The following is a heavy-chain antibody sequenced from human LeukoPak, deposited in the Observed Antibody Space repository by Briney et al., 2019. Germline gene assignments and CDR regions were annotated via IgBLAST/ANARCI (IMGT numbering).Heavy chain of an antibody. D-gene: IGHD6-6*01. J-gene: IGHJ4*02. Sequence: PGGSLRLSCAASGFTFSSYGMHWVRQAPGKGLEWVAVIWYDGSNKYYADSVKGRFTISRDNSKNTLYLQMNSLRAEDTAVYYCAREEYSSSSEVDYWGKGTLVTVSS. CDR3: AREEYSSSSEVDY. CDR1: GFTFSSYG. V-gene: IGHV3-33*01. CDR2: IWYDGSNK.